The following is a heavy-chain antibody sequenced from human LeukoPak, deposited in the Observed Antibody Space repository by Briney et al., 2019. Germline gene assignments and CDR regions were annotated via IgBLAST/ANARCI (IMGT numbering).Heavy chain of an antibody. Sequence: GGSLRLSCAASGFTFGSYGMHWVRQAPGKGLEWVAVISYDGSNTYYADSVEGRFTISRDNSKNTLYLQMNSLRAEDTAVYYCTKGQFPYYYYYGMDVWGQGTTVTVSS. V-gene: IGHV3-30*18. CDR1: GFTFGSYG. CDR2: ISYDGSNT. J-gene: IGHJ6*02. CDR3: TKGQFPYYYYYGMDV.